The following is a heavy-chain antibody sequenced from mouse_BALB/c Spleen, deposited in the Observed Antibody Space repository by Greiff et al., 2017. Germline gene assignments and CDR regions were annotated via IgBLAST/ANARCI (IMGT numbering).Heavy chain of an antibody. Sequence: EVKLVESGGGLVKPGGSLKLSCAASGFTFSSYAMSWVRQTPEKRLEWVATISSGGSYTYYPDSVKGRFTISRDNAKNTLYLQMSSLRSEDTAMYYCASGIYYDYDEDYWGQGTSVTVSS. J-gene: IGHJ4*01. CDR1: GFTFSSYA. CDR3: ASGIYYDYDEDY. CDR2: ISSGGSYT. D-gene: IGHD2-4*01. V-gene: IGHV5-9-3*01.